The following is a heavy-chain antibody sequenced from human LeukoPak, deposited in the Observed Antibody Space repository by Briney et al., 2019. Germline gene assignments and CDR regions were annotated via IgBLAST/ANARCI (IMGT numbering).Heavy chain of an antibody. CDR1: GFIFSDYS. D-gene: IGHD1-26*01. CDR3: ASGISGAKGDY. J-gene: IGHJ4*02. V-gene: IGHV3-48*01. CDR2: ISNSSSTI. Sequence: GGSLRLSCAASGFIFSDYSMNWVRQAPGKGLEWISYISNSSSTIYYADFAKGRSTISRDNARNSLYLQMNSLRADDTAVYYCASGISGAKGDYWGQGTLVTVSS.